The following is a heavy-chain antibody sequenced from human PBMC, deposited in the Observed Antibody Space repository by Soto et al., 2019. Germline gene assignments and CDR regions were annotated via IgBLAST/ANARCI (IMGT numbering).Heavy chain of an antibody. CDR3: ARVGGYCGGDCYLPDAFDI. CDR1: GFTVSSNY. D-gene: IGHD2-21*02. J-gene: IGHJ3*02. V-gene: IGHV3-53*01. CDR2: IYSGGST. Sequence: GGSLRLPCAASGFTVSSNYMSWVRQAPGKGLEWVSVIYSGGSTYYADSVKGRFTISRDNSKNTLYLQMNSLRAEDTAVYYCARVGGYCGGDCYLPDAFDIWGQGTMVTVSS.